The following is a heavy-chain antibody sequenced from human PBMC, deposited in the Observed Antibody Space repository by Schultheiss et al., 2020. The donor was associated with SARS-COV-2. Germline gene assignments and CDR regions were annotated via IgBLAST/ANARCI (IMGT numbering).Heavy chain of an antibody. CDR3: AKDKAVVEQWLVAGEYFQH. D-gene: IGHD6-19*01. CDR2: IWYDGSNK. Sequence: GGSLRLSCAASGFTFDDYGMHWVRQPPGKGLEWVAVIWYDGSNKYYADSVKGRFTISRDNSKNTLYLQMNSLRAEDTAVYYCAKDKAVVEQWLVAGEYFQHWGQGTTVTVSS. V-gene: IGHV3-33*06. CDR1: GFTFDDYG. J-gene: IGHJ1*01.